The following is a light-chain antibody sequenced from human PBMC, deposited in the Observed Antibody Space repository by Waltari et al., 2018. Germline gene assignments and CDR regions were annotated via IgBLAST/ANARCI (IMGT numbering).Light chain of an antibody. CDR2: GQD. Sequence: SSELTQDPAVSVALGQTVTIPCQGDSLSRYSASWYQQRPGQAPILVLYGQDNRPSGIPDRFSGSTSGDTATLTITGAQAEDEADYYCLSRDSSSTRLFGGGTRLTV. CDR1: SLSRYS. J-gene: IGLJ3*02. CDR3: LSRDSSSTRL. V-gene: IGLV3-19*01.